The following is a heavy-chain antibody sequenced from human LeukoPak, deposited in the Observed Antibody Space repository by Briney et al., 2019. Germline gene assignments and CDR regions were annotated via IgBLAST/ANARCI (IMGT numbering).Heavy chain of an antibody. CDR3: AKSSYSRSSDAFDI. D-gene: IGHD6-6*01. J-gene: IGHJ3*02. V-gene: IGHV3-23*01. Sequence: GGSLRLSCAASGFTFSSYAMNWVRQAPGKGLEWVSGISGSGGTTYYADSVKGRFTISRDNSKNTLYLQMNSLRAEDTAVYYCAKSSYSRSSDAFDIWGQGTMVTVSS. CDR1: GFTFSSYA. CDR2: ISGSGGTT.